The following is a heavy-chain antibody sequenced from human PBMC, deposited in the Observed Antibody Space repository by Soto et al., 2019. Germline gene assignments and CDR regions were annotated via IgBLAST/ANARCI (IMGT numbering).Heavy chain of an antibody. J-gene: IGHJ6*02. V-gene: IGHV3-33*01. CDR3: AREVLWSGDHCALDV. D-gene: IGHD3-3*01. CDR1: GFTFSSSV. CDR2: IWSDGSKK. Sequence: QVQLEESGGGVVQPGRSLRLSCAASGFTFSSSVMHWVRQAPGRGLEWVAVIWSDGSKKYYADSVTGRFAISRDNSINTLYLQMRSLSAEDTAVYYCAREVLWSGDHCALDVWGQGTTVTVSS.